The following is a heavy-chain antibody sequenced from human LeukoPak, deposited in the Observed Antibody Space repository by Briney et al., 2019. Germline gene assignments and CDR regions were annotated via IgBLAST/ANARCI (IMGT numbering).Heavy chain of an antibody. Sequence: GESLKISCKGSGYSFTSYWISWVRQMPGKGLEWMGRIDPSDSYTNYSPSFQGHVTISADKSISTAYLQWSSLKASDTAMYYCARRWGYGSGSYYSGYWGQGTLVTVSS. J-gene: IGHJ4*02. D-gene: IGHD3-10*01. CDR2: IDPSDSYT. CDR1: GYSFTSYW. V-gene: IGHV5-10-1*01. CDR3: ARRWGYGSGSYYSGY.